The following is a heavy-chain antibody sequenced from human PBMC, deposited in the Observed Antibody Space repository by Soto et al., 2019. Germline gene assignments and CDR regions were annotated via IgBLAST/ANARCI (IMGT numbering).Heavy chain of an antibody. D-gene: IGHD2-2*01. J-gene: IGHJ6*02. Sequence: PGGSLRLSCAASGFTFSSYGMHWVRQAPGKGLEWVAVIWYDGSNKYYADSVKGRFTISRDNSKNTLYLQMNSLRAEDTAVYYCAGDSPISVVVPAADYYYGMDVWGQGTTVTVSS. V-gene: IGHV3-33*01. CDR3: AGDSPISVVVPAADYYYGMDV. CDR2: IWYDGSNK. CDR1: GFTFSSYG.